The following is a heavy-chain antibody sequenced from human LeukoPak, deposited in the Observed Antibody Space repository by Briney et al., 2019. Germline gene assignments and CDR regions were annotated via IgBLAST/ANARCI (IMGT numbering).Heavy chain of an antibody. Sequence: GGSLRLSCAASGFTFDDYGMSWVRQAPGKGLEWVSGINWNGGSTGYADSVKGRFTISRDNAKNSLYLQMNSLTAEDTALYYCARVWGGYCSSTSCYGAFDIWGQGTMVTVSS. CDR2: INWNGGST. J-gene: IGHJ3*02. V-gene: IGHV3-20*04. CDR3: ARVWGGYCSSTSCYGAFDI. CDR1: GFTFDDYG. D-gene: IGHD2-2*01.